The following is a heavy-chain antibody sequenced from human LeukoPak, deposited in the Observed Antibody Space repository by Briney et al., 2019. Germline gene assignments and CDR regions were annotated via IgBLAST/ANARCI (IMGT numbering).Heavy chain of an antibody. CDR2: FDPEDSET. CDR3: ARSGGYQLLHNWFDP. J-gene: IGHJ5*02. D-gene: IGHD2-2*01. Sequence: ASVKVSCKVSGYTLTELSMHWVRQAPGKGLEWMGGFDPEDSETIYAQKFQGRVTMTEDTSTDTAYMELSSLRSEDTAVYYCARSGGYQLLHNWFDPWGQGTLVTVSS. CDR1: GYTLTELS. V-gene: IGHV1-24*01.